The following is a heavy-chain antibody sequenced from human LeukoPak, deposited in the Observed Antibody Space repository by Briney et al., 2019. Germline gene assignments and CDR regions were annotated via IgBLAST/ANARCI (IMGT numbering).Heavy chain of an antibody. Sequence: PGGSLRLSCAASGFTFSSYWMHWVRQAPGKGLVWVSRINSDGSSTGYADSVKGRFTISRDNAKNTLYLQMNSLRAEDTAVYYCASLYDFWSGYYTGKTLYYMDVWGKGTTVTVSS. D-gene: IGHD3-3*01. J-gene: IGHJ6*03. CDR2: INSDGSST. CDR1: GFTFSSYW. CDR3: ASLYDFWSGYYTGKTLYYMDV. V-gene: IGHV3-74*01.